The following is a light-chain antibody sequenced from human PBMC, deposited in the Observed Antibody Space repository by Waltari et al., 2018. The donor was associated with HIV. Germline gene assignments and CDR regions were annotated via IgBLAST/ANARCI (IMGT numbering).Light chain of an antibody. Sequence: QSVLTQPPSASGTPGQRVSISCSGSSSNIGGNSVNWYQQFPGSTPKLLMYNDVERPSGVPDRFSGSKSGTSASLAISGLQSDDESDYYCSTWDDSLTGVVFGGGTKLTVL. CDR3: STWDDSLTGVV. CDR2: NDV. J-gene: IGLJ3*02. CDR1: SSNIGGNS. V-gene: IGLV1-44*01.